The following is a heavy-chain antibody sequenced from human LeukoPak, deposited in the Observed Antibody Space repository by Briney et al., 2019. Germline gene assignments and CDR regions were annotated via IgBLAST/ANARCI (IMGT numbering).Heavy chain of an antibody. J-gene: IGHJ5*02. CDR2: ISSSSSYI. D-gene: IGHD6-13*01. Sequence: GGSLRLSCAASGFTFSSYSMNWVRQPPGKGLEWVSSISSSSSYIYYADSVKGRFTISRDNAKNSLYLQMNSLRAEDTAVYYCASAPPPYMAAAGGIWFDPWGQGTLVTVSS. CDR3: ASAPPPYMAAAGGIWFDP. V-gene: IGHV3-21*01. CDR1: GFTFSSYS.